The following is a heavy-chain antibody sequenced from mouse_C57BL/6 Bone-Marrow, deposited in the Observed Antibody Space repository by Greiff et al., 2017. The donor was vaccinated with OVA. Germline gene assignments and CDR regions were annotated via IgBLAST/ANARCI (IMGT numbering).Heavy chain of an antibody. CDR2: IDPSDSYT. CDR1: GYTFTSYW. Sequence: QVQLKQPGAELVKPGASVKLSCKASGYTFTSYWMQWVKQRPGQGLEWIGEIDPSDSYTNYNQKFKGKATLTVDTSSSTAYMQLSSLTSEDSAVYYCARRLSLAMDYWGQGTSVTVSS. CDR3: ARRLSLAMDY. D-gene: IGHD1-1*02. V-gene: IGHV1-50*01. J-gene: IGHJ4*01.